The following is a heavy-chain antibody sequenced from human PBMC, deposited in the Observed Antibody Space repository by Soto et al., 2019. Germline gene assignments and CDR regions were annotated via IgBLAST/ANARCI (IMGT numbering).Heavy chain of an antibody. Sequence: AGKPRCEARGGRFSGNAISWGRQAPGQGLEWMGGIIPIFGTANYAQKFQGRVTITADESTSTAYMELSSLRSEDTAVYYFSSCTIIVVAPLYFCAQGTLVTVSA. CDR3: SSCTIIVVAPLYF. J-gene: IGHJ4*02. V-gene: IGHV1-69*13. CDR1: GGRFSGNA. D-gene: IGHD3-22*01. CDR2: IIPIFGTA.